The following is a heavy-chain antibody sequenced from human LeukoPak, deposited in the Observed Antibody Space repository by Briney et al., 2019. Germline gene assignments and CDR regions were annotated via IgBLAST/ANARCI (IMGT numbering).Heavy chain of an antibody. D-gene: IGHD1-26*01. CDR1: GGSISSYY. CDR2: IYYSGST. Sequence: PSETLSLTCTVSGGSISSYYWSWIRQPPGKGLEWIGYIYYSGSTNYNPSLKSRVTISVDTSKNQFSLKLTSVTAADTAVYYCARDEGATAYWGQGTLVTVSS. J-gene: IGHJ4*02. CDR3: ARDEGATAY. V-gene: IGHV4-59*01.